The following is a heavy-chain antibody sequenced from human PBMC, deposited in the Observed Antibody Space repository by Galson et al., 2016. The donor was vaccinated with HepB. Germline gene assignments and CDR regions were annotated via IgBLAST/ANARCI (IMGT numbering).Heavy chain of an antibody. J-gene: IGHJ3*02. CDR2: IIQDGSEK. CDR3: TRHNWHVFDI. D-gene: IGHD5-24*01. V-gene: IGHV3-7*01. Sequence: SLRLSCAASGFTFTNYWVTWVRQAPGKGLEWVANIIQDGSEKSYVDSVKGRFTVSRDNAKNLGYLQMNSLRAEDTAVYYGTRHNWHVFDIWGQGTMVTVSS. CDR1: GFTFTNYW.